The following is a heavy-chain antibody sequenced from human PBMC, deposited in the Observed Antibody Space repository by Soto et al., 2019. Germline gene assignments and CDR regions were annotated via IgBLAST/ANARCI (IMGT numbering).Heavy chain of an antibody. D-gene: IGHD6-25*01. CDR2: INPSCGGT. CDR1: GYTFTSYY. J-gene: IGHJ4*02. CDR3: ARGRRSDLSLSLF. Sequence: GASVKVSCKASGYTFTSYYMHWVRQAPGQGLEWMGIINPSCGGTSYAQKFQGRVTMTRDTSTSTVYMELSSLRSEDTAVYYCARGRRSDLSLSLFWGQGTLVTVSS. V-gene: IGHV1-46*03.